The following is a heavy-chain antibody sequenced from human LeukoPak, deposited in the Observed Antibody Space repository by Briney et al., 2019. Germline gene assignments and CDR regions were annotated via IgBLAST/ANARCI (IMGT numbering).Heavy chain of an antibody. CDR2: ISSSSSTI. Sequence: PGGSLRLSCAAFGFIFSTYSMNWVRQAPGKGLEWVSYISSSSSTIYYADSVKGRFTISRDNAKNSLYLQMNSLRAEDTAVYYCAKEVVWTCSSGCLYFDYWGQGTLVTVSS. V-gene: IGHV3-48*01. J-gene: IGHJ4*02. CDR3: AKEVVWTCSSGCLYFDY. CDR1: GFIFSTYS. D-gene: IGHD6-19*01.